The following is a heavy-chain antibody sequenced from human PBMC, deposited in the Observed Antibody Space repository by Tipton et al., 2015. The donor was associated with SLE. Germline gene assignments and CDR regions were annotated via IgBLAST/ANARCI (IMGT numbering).Heavy chain of an antibody. Sequence: TLFLTCTVSGGSISSSSYYWGWIRQPPGKGLEWIGSIYYSGSTYYNPSLKSRVTISVDTSKNQFSLKLSSVTAADTAVYYCASITRDGADDYWGQGTLVTVSS. CDR2: IYYSGST. CDR3: ASITRDGADDY. CDR1: GGSISSSSYY. V-gene: IGHV4-39*01. J-gene: IGHJ4*02. D-gene: IGHD1-14*01.